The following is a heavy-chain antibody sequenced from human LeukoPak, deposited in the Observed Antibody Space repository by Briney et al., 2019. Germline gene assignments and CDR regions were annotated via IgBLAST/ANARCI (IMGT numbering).Heavy chain of an antibody. J-gene: IGHJ4*02. CDR1: GFTFSSYS. D-gene: IGHD3-22*01. V-gene: IGHV3-48*01. CDR3: ARESGYYDSSTFDY. Sequence: GGSLRLSCAASGFTFSSYSMNWVRQAPGKGLEWVSYISSSSSTIYYADSVKGRFTISRDNAKNSLYLQMNSLRAEDTAVYYCARESGYYDSSTFDYWGQGTLVTVSS. CDR2: ISSSSSTI.